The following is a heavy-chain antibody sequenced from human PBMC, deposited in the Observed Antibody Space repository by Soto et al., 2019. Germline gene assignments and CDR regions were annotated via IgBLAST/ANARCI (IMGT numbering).Heavy chain of an antibody. V-gene: IGHV4-34*01. J-gene: IGHJ6*02. CDR3: ARGSQGGMDV. CDR1: GGSFSCYY. Sequence: PSETLSLTCAVYGGSFSCYYWSWIRQPPGKGLEWIGEINHSGSTNYNPSLKSRVTISVDTSKNQFSLKLSSVTAADTAAYYCARGSQGGMDVWGQGTTVTVSS. CDR2: INHSGST.